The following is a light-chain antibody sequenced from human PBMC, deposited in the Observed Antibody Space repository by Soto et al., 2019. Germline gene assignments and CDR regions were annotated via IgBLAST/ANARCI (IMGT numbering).Light chain of an antibody. J-gene: IGKJ5*01. Sequence: AIQLTQSPSSLSASVGDRVTITCRASQGISSYLAWYQQKPGKAPKLLIYAASTLENGVPTRFSGTGSETEFTLTVSSLQPDDSATYYCQQYNDYITFGQGTRLEIK. CDR1: QGISSY. V-gene: IGKV1D-13*01. CDR2: AAS. CDR3: QQYNDYIT.